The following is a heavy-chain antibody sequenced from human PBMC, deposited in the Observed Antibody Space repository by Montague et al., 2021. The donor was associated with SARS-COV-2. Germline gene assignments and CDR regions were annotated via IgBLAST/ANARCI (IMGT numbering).Heavy chain of an antibody. D-gene: IGHD1-26*01. CDR2: IYHTGST. Sequence: SETLSLTCVVSGDSIITTDWWTWVRLPPGKGLEWVGEIYHTGSTNYKPSLKSRVSMSVDKSRNQVSLRFTSVTAADTALYYCAREGSGRTDLAYWGQGALVTVSS. CDR3: AREGSGRTDLAY. CDR1: GDSIITTDW. J-gene: IGHJ4*02. V-gene: IGHV4-4*02.